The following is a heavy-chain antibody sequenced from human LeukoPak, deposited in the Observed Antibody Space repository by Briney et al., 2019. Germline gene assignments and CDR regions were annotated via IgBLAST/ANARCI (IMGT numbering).Heavy chain of an antibody. V-gene: IGHV3-11*04. CDR1: GFTFSDYY. Sequence: GGSLRLSCAASGFTFSDYYMSWIRQAPGKGLEWVSYISSSGSTIYYADSVKGRFTISRDNAKNSMYLQMNSLKAEDTAVYSSVKDPHPDYYDSSGPIGGQRTMVTVSS. D-gene: IGHD3-22*01. J-gene: IGHJ3*02. CDR3: VKDPHPDYYDSSGPI. CDR2: ISSSGSTI.